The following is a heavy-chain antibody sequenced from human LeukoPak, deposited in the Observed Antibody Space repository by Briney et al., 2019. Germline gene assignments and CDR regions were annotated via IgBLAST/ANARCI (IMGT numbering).Heavy chain of an antibody. CDR1: GGSFGGYY. V-gene: IGHV4-34*01. CDR2: INHSGST. CDR3: ASRGDDILTGSYRYFDY. Sequence: SETLSLTCAVYGGSFGGYYWSWIRQPPGKGLEWIGEINHSGSTNYNPSLKSRVTISVDTSKNQFSLKLSSVTAADTAVYYCASRGDDILTGSYRYFDYWGQGTLVTVSS. D-gene: IGHD3-9*01. J-gene: IGHJ4*02.